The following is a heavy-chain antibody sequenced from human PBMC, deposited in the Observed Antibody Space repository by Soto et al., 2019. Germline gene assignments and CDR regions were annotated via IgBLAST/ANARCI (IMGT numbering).Heavy chain of an antibody. CDR3: ARIPANYDSSGYYFDY. D-gene: IGHD3-22*01. V-gene: IGHV5-51*01. CDR1: GYSFTSYW. J-gene: IGHJ4*02. Sequence: GESLKISCKGSGYSFTSYWIGWVRQMPGKGLEWMGIIYPGDSDTRYSPSFQGQVTISADKSISTAYLQWSSLKASDTAMYYCARIPANYDSSGYYFDYWGQGTLVTVSS. CDR2: IYPGDSDT.